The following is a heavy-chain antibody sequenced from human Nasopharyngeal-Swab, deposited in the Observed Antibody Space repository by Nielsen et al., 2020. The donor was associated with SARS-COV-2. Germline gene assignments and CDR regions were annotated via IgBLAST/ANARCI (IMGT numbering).Heavy chain of an antibody. V-gene: IGHV3-66*03. Sequence: SLKISCAASGFTVNSNFMTWVRQAPGKGLEWVSLIYSSGGTHYADSVKGRFTISRDNSNNTLYLQMNSLRPDDTAVYYCARDGYSYDDAFDIWGQGTLVTVSS. CDR1: GFTVNSNF. CDR2: IYSSGGT. J-gene: IGHJ3*02. CDR3: ARDGYSYDDAFDI. D-gene: IGHD5-18*01.